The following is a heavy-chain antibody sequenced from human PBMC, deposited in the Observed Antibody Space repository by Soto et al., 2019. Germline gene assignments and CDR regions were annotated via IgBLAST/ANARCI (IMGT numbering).Heavy chain of an antibody. V-gene: IGHV3-21*06. J-gene: IGHJ6*02. CDR2: ISGSGKDT. Sequence: PGGSLRLSCATSGFTFSNYRMNWVREAPGKGLEWVASISGSGKDTFYRDSVKGRFTISRDNAESSLVLQMNSLTVDDTAVYHCARVHLVRTSSYYCGMDVWGPGXTVTVSS. CDR3: ARVHLVRTSSYYCGMDV. CDR1: GFTFSNYR. D-gene: IGHD6-6*01.